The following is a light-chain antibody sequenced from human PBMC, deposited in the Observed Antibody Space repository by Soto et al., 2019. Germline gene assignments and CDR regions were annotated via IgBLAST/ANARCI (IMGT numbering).Light chain of an antibody. CDR2: EAS. V-gene: IGKV1-5*03. J-gene: IGKJ1*01. CDR1: ESISSW. Sequence: DIQMTQSPSTLSASLGDRVTITCRASESISSWLAWYQQKPGEAPTLLIYEASYLETGVPARFSGSGSGTGFTLGIHGLQSDDFATYYCQQYHSYPWTFGQGTKVEIK. CDR3: QQYHSYPWT.